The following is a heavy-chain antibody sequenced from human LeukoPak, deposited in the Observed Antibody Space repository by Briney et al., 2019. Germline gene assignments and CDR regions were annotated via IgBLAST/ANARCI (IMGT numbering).Heavy chain of an antibody. CDR2: IIPILGIA. V-gene: IGHV1-69*04. D-gene: IGHD6-19*01. Sequence: ASVKVSCKASGGTFSSYTISWVRQAPGQGLEWMGRIIPILGIANYAQKFQGRVTITADKSTSTAYMELSSLRSEDTAVYYCARDRSIAVAGPWFDPWGQGTLVTVSS. J-gene: IGHJ5*02. CDR1: GGTFSSYT. CDR3: ARDRSIAVAGPWFDP.